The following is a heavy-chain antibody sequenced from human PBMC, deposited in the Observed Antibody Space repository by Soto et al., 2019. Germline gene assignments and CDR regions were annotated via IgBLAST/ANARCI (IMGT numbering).Heavy chain of an antibody. CDR3: ARESGGATATLDYYYFYMDV. D-gene: IGHD5-12*01. CDR2: INPNSGVT. CDR1: GDTFTDYY. V-gene: IGHV1-2*04. Sequence: QVQLVQSGAEVKKPGASVTVSCRSSGDTFTDYYIHWVRQAPVQGLEWMGWINPNSGVTKYAQKFQGWVSMTRDTSIRTVYMQLSRLRSDDTAVYYCARESGGATATLDYYYFYMDVWGTGTTVTVSS. J-gene: IGHJ6*03.